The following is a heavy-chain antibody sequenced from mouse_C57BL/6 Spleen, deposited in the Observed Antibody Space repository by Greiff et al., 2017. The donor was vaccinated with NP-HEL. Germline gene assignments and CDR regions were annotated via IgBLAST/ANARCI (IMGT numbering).Heavy chain of an antibody. Sequence: EVKLQESGGGLVQPGGSLSLSCAASGFTFTDYYMSWVRQPPGKALEWLGFIRNKANGYTTEYSASVKGRFTISRDNSQSILYLQMNALRAEDSATYYCARRVITTVVANWYFDVWGTGTTVTVSS. CDR1: GFTFTDYY. V-gene: IGHV7-3*01. D-gene: IGHD1-1*01. CDR3: ARRVITTVVANWYFDV. J-gene: IGHJ1*03. CDR2: IRNKANGYTT.